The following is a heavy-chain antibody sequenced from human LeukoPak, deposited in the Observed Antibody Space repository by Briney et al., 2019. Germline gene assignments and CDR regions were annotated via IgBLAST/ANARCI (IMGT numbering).Heavy chain of an antibody. CDR3: ARDLGPVDTAMR. D-gene: IGHD5-18*01. CDR2: IKQDGSEE. CDR1: GFTFNSYA. V-gene: IGHV3-7*01. J-gene: IGHJ4*02. Sequence: GGSLRLSCAASGFTFNSYAMSWVRQAPGKGLEWVANIKQDGSEEYYVDSVKGRFTISRDNAKNSLYLQMNSLRAEDTAVYYCARDLGPVDTAMRWGQGTLVTVSS.